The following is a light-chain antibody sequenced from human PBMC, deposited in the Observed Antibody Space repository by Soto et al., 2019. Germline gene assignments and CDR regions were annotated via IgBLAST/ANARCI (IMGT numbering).Light chain of an antibody. CDR2: GVS. CDR1: SSDLGDYNY. V-gene: IGLV2-14*01. CDR3: TSYTSRRTVV. Sequence: QSALTQPASVSGSPGQSITISCTGTSSDLGDYNYVSWYQQHPGKAPQLIIYGVSNRPSGVSNRFSGSKSGNTASLTISGLQDEDEAEYYCTSYTSRRTVVLGGGTKLTVL. J-gene: IGLJ3*02.